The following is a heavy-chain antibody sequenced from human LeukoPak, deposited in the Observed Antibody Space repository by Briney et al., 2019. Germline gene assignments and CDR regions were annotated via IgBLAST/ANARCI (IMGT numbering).Heavy chain of an antibody. Sequence: GGSLRLSCAASGFNFTNAWMSWVRQPPGKGPEWVGRIKTKKDGGTTDYVAPVEGRFTISRDDSKNMLYLQMNSLKSEDTAVYYCTTGAYHDADFWGQGTLVTVSS. D-gene: IGHD3-22*01. CDR3: TTGAYHDADF. CDR1: GFNFTNAW. CDR2: IKTKKDGGTT. J-gene: IGHJ4*02. V-gene: IGHV3-15*01.